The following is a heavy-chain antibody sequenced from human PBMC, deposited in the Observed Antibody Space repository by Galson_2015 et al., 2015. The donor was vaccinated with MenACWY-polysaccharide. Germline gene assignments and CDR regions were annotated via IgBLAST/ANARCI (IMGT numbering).Heavy chain of an antibody. Sequence: SVKVSCKASGYTFTNYDINWVRLAPGQGLEWMAWMNPKSGYSGYAQKFHGRVTLTKDTSISTAYLELSSLRSEDTVMYYCARTNGDFDFWGQGTLITVSS. V-gene: IGHV1-8*01. CDR2: MNPKSGYS. D-gene: IGHD4-17*01. J-gene: IGHJ4*02. CDR3: ARTNGDFDF. CDR1: GYTFTNYD.